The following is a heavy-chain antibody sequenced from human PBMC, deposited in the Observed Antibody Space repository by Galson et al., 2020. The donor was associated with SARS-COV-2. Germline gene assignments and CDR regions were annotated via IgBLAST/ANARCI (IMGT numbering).Heavy chain of an antibody. V-gene: IGHV4-31*03. CDR2: IYYSGST. CDR3: ARDLTGFGPGAFDI. J-gene: IGHJ3*02. D-gene: IGHD3-10*01. Sequence: SETLSLTCTVSGGSISSGGYYWSWIRQHPGKGLEWIGYIYYSGSTYYNPSLKSRVTISVDTSKNQFSLKLSSVTAADTAVYYCARDLTGFGPGAFDIWDQGTMVTVSS. CDR1: GGSISSGGYY.